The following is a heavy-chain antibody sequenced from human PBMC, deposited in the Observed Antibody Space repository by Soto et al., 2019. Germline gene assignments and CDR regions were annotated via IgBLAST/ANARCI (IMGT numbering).Heavy chain of an antibody. CDR1: EFTFSPYP. CDR2: ISFDGATK. Sequence: QEQLVESGGGVVQPGRPLRLSCAASEFTFSPYPMDWVRQAPGKGLEWVAVISFDGATKYYADSVKGRFAISRDNSMNTLYLQMNSLRTEDTAVYYCAKDQSASSNSYHAMDVWGPGTTVTVSS. V-gene: IGHV3-30*09. J-gene: IGHJ6*02. D-gene: IGHD6-6*01. CDR3: AKDQSASSNSYHAMDV.